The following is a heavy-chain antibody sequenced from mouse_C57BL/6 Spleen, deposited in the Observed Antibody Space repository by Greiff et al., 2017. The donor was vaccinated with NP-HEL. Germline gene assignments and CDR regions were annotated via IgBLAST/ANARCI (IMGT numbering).Heavy chain of an antibody. D-gene: IGHD4-1*01. Sequence: VQLQQSGAELARPGASVKLSCKASGYTFTSYGISWVKQRTGQGLEWIGEIYPRSGNTYYNEKFKGKATLTADKSSSTAYMELRSLTSEDSAVYFCARKGDWENFDVWGTGTTVTVSS. J-gene: IGHJ1*03. CDR2: IYPRSGNT. V-gene: IGHV1-81*01. CDR1: GYTFTSYG. CDR3: ARKGDWENFDV.